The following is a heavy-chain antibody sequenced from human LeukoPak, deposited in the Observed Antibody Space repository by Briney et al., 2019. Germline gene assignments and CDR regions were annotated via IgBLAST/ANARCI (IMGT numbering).Heavy chain of an antibody. CDR3: AKKDQIVVVPAALDFDY. CDR2: ISGSGGST. CDR1: GFTFSSYA. Sequence: GGSLRLSCAASGFTFSSYAMSWVRQAPGKGLEWVSAISGSGGSTYYADSVKGRFTISRDNSKNTLYLQMNSLRAEDTAVYYCAKKDQIVVVPAALDFDYWGQRTLVTVSS. J-gene: IGHJ4*02. V-gene: IGHV3-23*01. D-gene: IGHD2-2*01.